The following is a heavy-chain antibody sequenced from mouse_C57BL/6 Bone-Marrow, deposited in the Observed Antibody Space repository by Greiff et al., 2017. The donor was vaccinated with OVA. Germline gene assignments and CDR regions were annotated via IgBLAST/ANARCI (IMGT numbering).Heavy chain of an antibody. CDR1: GYTFTSYW. CDR3: ARAVTNGDFDY. J-gene: IGHJ2*01. Sequence: QVQLQQPGAELVKPGASVKLSCKASGYTFTSYWMPWVKQRPGQGLEWIGEIDPSDSYTNYNQKFKGKATLTVDTSSSTAYMQLSSLTSEDSAVYYCARAVTNGDFDYWGQGTTLTVSS. V-gene: IGHV1-50*01. D-gene: IGHD2-2*01. CDR2: IDPSDSYT.